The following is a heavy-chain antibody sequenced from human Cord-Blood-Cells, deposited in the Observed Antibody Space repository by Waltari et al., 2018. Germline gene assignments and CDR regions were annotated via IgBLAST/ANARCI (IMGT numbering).Heavy chain of an antibody. J-gene: IGHJ3*02. D-gene: IGHD3-16*02. CDR3: ARDRSDYIWGSYRYNACDI. CDR2: INAGKGNT. Sequence: QVQLVQSGAEVKKPGASVKVSCKASGYTFTSYAMHWVRQAPGQRLEWMGWINAGKGNTKYSQKFQGRVSMTRDPSASTAYMELSSLRSEDTAVYYCARDRSDYIWGSYRYNACDIWGQGTMVTVSS. CDR1: GYTFTSYA. V-gene: IGHV1-3*01.